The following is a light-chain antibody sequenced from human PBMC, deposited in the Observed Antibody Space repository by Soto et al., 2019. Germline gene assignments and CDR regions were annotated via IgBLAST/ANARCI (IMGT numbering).Light chain of an antibody. CDR3: CSYAGSYTFFV. CDR1: SSDIGAYKL. V-gene: IGLV2-11*01. Sequence: QSALTQPPAVSGSPGQPITISCSGTSSDIGAYKLVSWYQHHPGKAPKLIIFDVDKRPSGVPDRFSGSKSGNTASLTISGLQSEDEANYYCCSYAGSYTFFVLGTGTKVTVL. CDR2: DVD. J-gene: IGLJ1*01.